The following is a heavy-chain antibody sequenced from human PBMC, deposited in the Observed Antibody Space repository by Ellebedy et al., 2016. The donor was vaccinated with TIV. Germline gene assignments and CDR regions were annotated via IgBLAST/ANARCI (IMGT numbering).Heavy chain of an antibody. Sequence: MPSETLSLTCTVSGGSISSYYWNWIRQPAGKGLEWIGRIYTSGNTNYNPSLKSRVTMSVDTSKNQFSLKLSSVTAADTAVYYCAGGYSSGWTDYWGQGTLVTVSS. CDR2: IYTSGNT. D-gene: IGHD6-19*01. CDR3: AGGYSSGWTDY. CDR1: GGSISSYY. V-gene: IGHV4-4*07. J-gene: IGHJ4*02.